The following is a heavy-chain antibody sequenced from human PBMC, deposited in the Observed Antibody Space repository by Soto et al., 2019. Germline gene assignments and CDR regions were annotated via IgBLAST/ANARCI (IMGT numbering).Heavy chain of an antibody. V-gene: IGHV4-30-2*01. J-gene: IGHJ4*02. Sequence: QLQLQESGSGLVKPSQTLSLTCAVSGGSINTATHSWSWIRQPPGKGLEWIGYIYHSGSTYYNPSAKRRVTISIDKSNNPFSLRLSSVTAADTAVYYCGRGGGVTTTGDDYWGQGILVTVSS. D-gene: IGHD4-4*01. CDR1: GGSINTATHS. CDR3: GRGGGVTTTGDDY. CDR2: IYHSGST.